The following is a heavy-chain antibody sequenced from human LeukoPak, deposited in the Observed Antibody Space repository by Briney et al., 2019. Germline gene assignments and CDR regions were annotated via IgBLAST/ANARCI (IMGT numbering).Heavy chain of an antibody. Sequence: GESLKISGKGCGYSFTSYWIGWVREMPGKGLEWLGIIYPGDSDTRYSPSFQGQVTISADKSISTAYLQWSSLKASDTAMYYCARWDEVAPIGNYGMDVWGQGTTVTVSS. V-gene: IGHV5-51*01. CDR3: ARWDEVAPIGNYGMDV. J-gene: IGHJ6*02. CDR1: GYSFTSYW. D-gene: IGHD5-12*01. CDR2: IYPGDSDT.